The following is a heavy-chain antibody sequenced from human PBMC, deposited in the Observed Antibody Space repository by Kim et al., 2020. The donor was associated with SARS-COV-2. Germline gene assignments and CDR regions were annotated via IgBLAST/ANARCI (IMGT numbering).Heavy chain of an antibody. CDR3: ARDMGGSSSWYAGFNWFDP. V-gene: IGHV3-11*06. D-gene: IGHD6-13*01. J-gene: IGHJ5*02. Sequence: GRFTISRDNAKNSLYLQMNSLRAEDTAVYYCARDMGGSSSWYAGFNWFDPWGQGTLVTVSS.